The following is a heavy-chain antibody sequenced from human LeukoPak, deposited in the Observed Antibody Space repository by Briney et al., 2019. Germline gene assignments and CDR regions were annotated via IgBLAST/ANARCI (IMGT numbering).Heavy chain of an antibody. CDR3: AREADGAFDI. CDR2: ISSSSSYI. Sequence: PGGSLRLSCAASGFTFSSYSMNWVRQAPGKGLEWVSSISSSSSYIYYADSVKGRFTISRENAKNSLYLQMNSLRAGDTAVYYCAREADGAFDIWGQGTMVTVSS. CDR1: GFTFSSYS. J-gene: IGHJ3*02. V-gene: IGHV3-21*01.